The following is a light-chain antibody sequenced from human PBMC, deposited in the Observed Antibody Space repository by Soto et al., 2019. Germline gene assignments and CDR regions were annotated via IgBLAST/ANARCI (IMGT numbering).Light chain of an antibody. Sequence: EIVLTQSPATLSLSPGERATLSCWASQSVSSYLAWYQHKPGQAPRLLIYDASNRATGIPARFSGSGSGTDFTLTISSLEPEDFEVYYCQQRSNWPWTFGQGPKVDIK. CDR3: QQRSNWPWT. J-gene: IGKJ1*01. CDR1: QSVSSY. V-gene: IGKV3-11*01. CDR2: DAS.